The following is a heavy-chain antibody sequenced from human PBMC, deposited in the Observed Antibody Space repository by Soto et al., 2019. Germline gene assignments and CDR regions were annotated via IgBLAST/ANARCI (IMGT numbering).Heavy chain of an antibody. J-gene: IGHJ6*02. CDR1: GFSFSRFN. V-gene: IGHV3-48*02. D-gene: IGHD2-15*01. Sequence: GGSLRLSCEASGFSFSRFNMNWVRQAPGKGLEWVAYISSSGVTKYYTDSVKGRFTISRDNANNSLSLQVNSLRDEDTAVYYCARDGGSIAAKNGMDVWGQGTTVTVSS. CDR3: ARDGGSIAAKNGMDV. CDR2: ISSSGVTK.